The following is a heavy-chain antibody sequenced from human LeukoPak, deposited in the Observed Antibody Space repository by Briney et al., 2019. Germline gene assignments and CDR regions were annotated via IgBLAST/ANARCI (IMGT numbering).Heavy chain of an antibody. CDR2: IYSSGIT. D-gene: IGHD3-22*01. CDR3: ARERVGFDSSGRGPRFDC. V-gene: IGHV4-4*07. Sequence: SETLSLTRIVSGGSISNYYWSWIRQPAGKGLEWIGRIYSSGITNYNLSLSSRVTISVDMSNNQLSLRLRSVTAADTAVYFCARERVGFDSSGRGPRFDCWGQGTLVTVSS. J-gene: IGHJ4*02. CDR1: GGSISNYY.